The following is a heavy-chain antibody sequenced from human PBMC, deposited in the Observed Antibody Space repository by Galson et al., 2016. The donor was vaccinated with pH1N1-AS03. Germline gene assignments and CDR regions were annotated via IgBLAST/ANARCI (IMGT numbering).Heavy chain of an antibody. CDR1: GFTFRTFS. V-gene: IGHV3-64D*06. J-gene: IGHJ3*02. CDR3: IKEGNRLQSRRSDAFDI. Sequence: SLRLSCAASGFTFRTFSIYWVRQAPGKGLEYVSGISDNGSNTYYADPVKARFTISRDKSKNTVYLQMSSLRTEDTAVYYCIKEGNRLQSRRSDAFDIWGRGTMVTV. D-gene: IGHD5-18*01. CDR2: ISDNGSNT.